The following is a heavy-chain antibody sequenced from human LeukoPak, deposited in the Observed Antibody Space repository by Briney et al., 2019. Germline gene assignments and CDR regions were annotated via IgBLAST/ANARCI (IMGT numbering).Heavy chain of an antibody. CDR1: GFTFGDYA. Sequence: GRSLRLSCTASGFTFGDYAMNWVRQAPGEGLEWVGFIRSKAYGGTTEYAASVKGRLTISRDDSKSIAYLQMNSLKTEDTAVYCCTRISLGATVDYWGQGTLVTVSS. D-gene: IGHD1-26*01. CDR2: IRSKAYGGTT. J-gene: IGHJ4*02. V-gene: IGHV3-49*04. CDR3: TRISLGATVDY.